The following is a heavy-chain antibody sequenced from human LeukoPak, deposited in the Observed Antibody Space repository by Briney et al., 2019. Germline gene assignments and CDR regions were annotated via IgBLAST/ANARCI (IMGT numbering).Heavy chain of an antibody. CDR1: GYTFTSYG. CDR3: ARFTSTMVRGVSSDY. J-gene: IGHJ4*02. Sequence: ASVKVSCKASGYTFTSYGISWVRQATGQGLEWMGWMNPNSGNTGYAQKFQGRVTMTRNTSISTAYMELSSLRSEDTAVYYCARFTSTMVRGVSSDYWGQGTLVTVSS. CDR2: MNPNSGNT. D-gene: IGHD3-10*01. V-gene: IGHV1-8*02.